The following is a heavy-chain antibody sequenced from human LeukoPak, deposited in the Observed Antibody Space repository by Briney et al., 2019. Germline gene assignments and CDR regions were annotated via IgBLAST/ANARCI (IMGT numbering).Heavy chain of an antibody. J-gene: IGHJ5*02. Sequence: ASVKVSCKASGGTFSSYAISWVRQAPGQGLEWMGRIIPILGIANYAQKFQGRVTITADKSTSTAYMELSSLRSEDTAVYYCASRSVAAAGTGDWFDPWGQGTLVTVSS. CDR1: GGTFSSYA. D-gene: IGHD6-13*01. CDR2: IIPILGIA. CDR3: ASRSVAAAGTGDWFDP. V-gene: IGHV1-69*04.